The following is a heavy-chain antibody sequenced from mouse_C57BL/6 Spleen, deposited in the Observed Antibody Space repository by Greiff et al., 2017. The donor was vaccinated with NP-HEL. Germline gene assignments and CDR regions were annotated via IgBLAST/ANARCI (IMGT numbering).Heavy chain of an antibody. CDR3: ARGGYDYGMGY. CDR2: IDPSDSYT. D-gene: IGHD2-4*01. CDR1: GYTFTSYW. Sequence: QVQLQQPGAELVMPGASVKLSCKASGYTFTSYWMHWVKQRPGQGLEWIGEIDPSDSYTNYNQKFKGKSTLTVDKSSSTAYMQLSSLTSEDSAVYYCARGGYDYGMGYWGQGTSVTVAS. V-gene: IGHV1-69*01. J-gene: IGHJ4*01.